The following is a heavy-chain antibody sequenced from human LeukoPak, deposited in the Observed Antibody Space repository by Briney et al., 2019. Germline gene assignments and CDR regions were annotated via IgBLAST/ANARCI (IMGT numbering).Heavy chain of an antibody. J-gene: IGHJ4*02. CDR3: AKDGPYCGGDCYSFGIDY. D-gene: IGHD2-21*01. V-gene: IGHV3-23*01. CDR1: GFTFSSYW. CDR2: ISGSGGST. Sequence: GGSLRLSCVVSGFTFSSYWMSWVRQAPGKGLEWVSAISGSGGSTYYADSVKGRFTISRDNSKNTLYLQMNSLRAEDTAVYYCAKDGPYCGGDCYSFGIDYWGQGTLVTVSS.